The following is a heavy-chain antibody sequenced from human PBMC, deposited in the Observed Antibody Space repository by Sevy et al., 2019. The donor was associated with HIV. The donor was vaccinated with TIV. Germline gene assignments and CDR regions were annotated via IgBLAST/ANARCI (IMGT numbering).Heavy chain of an antibody. CDR3: TTEGAD. Sequence: GGSLRLSCAASGFSFSDAWLSWVRQVPGKGLEWVGRVRSKGDGGTAEYAAPVKGRFTIARDDSKNTMYVQMNNLKNEDTGIYYCTTEGADWCQGTLVTVSS. J-gene: IGHJ1*01. CDR1: GFSFSDAW. V-gene: IGHV3-15*01. CDR2: VRSKGDGGTA.